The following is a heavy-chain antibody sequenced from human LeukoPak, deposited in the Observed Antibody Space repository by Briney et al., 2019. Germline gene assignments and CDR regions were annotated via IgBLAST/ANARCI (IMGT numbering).Heavy chain of an antibody. Sequence: GGSLRLSCAASGFTFSTYWMHWVRPAPGKGLVWVSRIKSDGSTNYADSVKGRFTISRDNAKNTLSLQMNSLRPEDTGVYYCARAPSEIGGYYPEYFRHWGQGTLVTVSS. CDR1: GFTFSTYW. J-gene: IGHJ1*01. CDR2: IKSDGST. CDR3: ARAPSEIGGYYPEYFRH. D-gene: IGHD3-3*01. V-gene: IGHV3-74*01.